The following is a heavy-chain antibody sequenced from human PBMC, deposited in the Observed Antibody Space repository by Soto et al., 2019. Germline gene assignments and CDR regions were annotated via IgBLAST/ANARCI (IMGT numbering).Heavy chain of an antibody. CDR2: INHSGSS. D-gene: IGHD6-19*01. V-gene: IGHV4-34*01. CDR3: ARGLGGSRWYRSVVSDIRYFDY. J-gene: IGHJ4*02. Sequence: SETLSLTCAVYGGSFRGYYWSWIRQPPGKGLEWIGEINHSGSSNYNPSLKSRVTISVDTSKNQFSLKLSSVTAADTAVYYCARGLGGSRWYRSVVSDIRYFDYWGQGTMVTVS. CDR1: GGSFRGYY.